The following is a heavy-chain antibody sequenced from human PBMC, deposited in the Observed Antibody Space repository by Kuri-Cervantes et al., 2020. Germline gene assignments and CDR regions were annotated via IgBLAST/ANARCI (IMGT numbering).Heavy chain of an antibody. J-gene: IGHJ4*02. V-gene: IGHV1-46*01. CDR2: INPSGGST. D-gene: IGHD1-7*01. CDR3: ARSWDYDAALDY. Sequence: ASVKVSCKASGYTFTSYYMHWVRQAPGQGLERMGIINPSGGSTSYAQEFQGSVTMTRDTSTSTVYMELSSLRSDDTAVYYCARSWDYDAALDYWGQGTLVTVSS. CDR1: GYTFTSYY.